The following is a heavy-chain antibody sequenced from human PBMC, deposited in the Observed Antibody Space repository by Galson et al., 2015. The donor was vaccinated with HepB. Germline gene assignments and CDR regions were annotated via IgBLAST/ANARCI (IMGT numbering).Heavy chain of an antibody. CDR2: ISHDGNNE. CDR1: GFTFSSNG. J-gene: IGHJ4*02. CDR3: AKDVASGYYYSYFDY. Sequence: SLRLSCAVSGFTFSSNGMHWVRQAPGKGLEWVAVISHDGNNEYYAESVKGRFTISRDNAKNTLFLQMNSLRAEDTAVYYCAKDVASGYYYSYFDYWGQGTLVTVSS. V-gene: IGHV3-30*18. D-gene: IGHD3-22*01.